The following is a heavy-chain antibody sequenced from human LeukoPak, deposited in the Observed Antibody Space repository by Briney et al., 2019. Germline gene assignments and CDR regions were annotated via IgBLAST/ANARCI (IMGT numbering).Heavy chain of an antibody. CDR1: GGSISSYY. CDR2: IYYSGST. Sequence: SETLSLTCTVSGGSISSYYWSWIRQPPGKGLESIGYIYYSGSTNYNPSLKSRVTISVDTSKNQFSLKLSSVTAADTAVYYCARVLQSSGYYPTPGFDPWGQGTLVTVSS. CDR3: ARVLQSSGYYPTPGFDP. V-gene: IGHV4-59*01. J-gene: IGHJ5*02. D-gene: IGHD3-22*01.